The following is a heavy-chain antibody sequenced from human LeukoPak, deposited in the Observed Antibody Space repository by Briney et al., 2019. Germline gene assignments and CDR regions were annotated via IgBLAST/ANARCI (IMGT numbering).Heavy chain of an antibody. CDR1: GLTFSSYW. Sequence: PGGSLRLSCAASGLTFSSYWMSWVRQAPGKGLEWVANIKEDGSEKYYVDSVKGRFTISRDNAKNSLYVQMNSLRVEDTAVYYCARIGDGFDIWGQGTMVTVSS. CDR2: IKEDGSEK. D-gene: IGHD3-10*01. J-gene: IGHJ3*02. V-gene: IGHV3-7*01. CDR3: ARIGDGFDI.